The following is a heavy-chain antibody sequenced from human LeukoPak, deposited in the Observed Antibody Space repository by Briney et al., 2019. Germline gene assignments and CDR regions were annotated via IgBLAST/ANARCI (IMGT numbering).Heavy chain of an antibody. CDR2: INPNTGGA. CDR3: ARCFHDFWSGYVNWFDP. V-gene: IGHV1-2*02. D-gene: IGHD3-3*01. J-gene: IGHJ5*02. CDR1: GYTFTAYY. Sequence: ASVKVSCKASGYTFTAYYLHWVRQAPGQGLEWMGWINPNTGGAKYAQKFQGRLTMTRNTSISTAYMELSSLRSEDTAVYYCARCFHDFWSGYVNWFDPWGQGTLVTVSS.